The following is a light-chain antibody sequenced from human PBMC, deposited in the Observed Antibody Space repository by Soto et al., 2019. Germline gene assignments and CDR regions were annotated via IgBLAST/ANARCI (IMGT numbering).Light chain of an antibody. V-gene: IGKV3-20*01. CDR2: GAS. Sequence: EIVLTQSPGTLSLSPGERATLSCRASQSVSSSYLAWYQQKPGQAPRLLIYGASNRATGIPDRFSASGSGTDFTLTISRQEPEDFAVYYCQQYGSSPPYTFGQGTKLEIK. CDR3: QQYGSSPPYT. J-gene: IGKJ2*01. CDR1: QSVSSSY.